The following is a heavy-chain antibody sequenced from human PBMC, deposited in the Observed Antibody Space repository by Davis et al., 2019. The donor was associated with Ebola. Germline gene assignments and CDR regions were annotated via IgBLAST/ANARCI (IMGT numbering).Heavy chain of an antibody. V-gene: IGHV4-61*08. CDR1: GGSISSGGYY. CDR3: ARGRGQLVPFDY. D-gene: IGHD6-6*01. CDR2: IYYSGST. J-gene: IGHJ4*02. Sequence: SETLSLTCTVSGGSISSGGYYWSWIRQPPGKGLEWIGYIYYSGSTNYNPSLKSRVTISVDTSKNQFSLKLSSVTAADTAVYYCARGRGQLVPFDYWGQGTLVPVSS.